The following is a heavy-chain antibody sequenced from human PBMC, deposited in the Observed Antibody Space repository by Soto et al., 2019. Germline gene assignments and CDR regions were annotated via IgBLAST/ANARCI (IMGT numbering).Heavy chain of an antibody. V-gene: IGHV3-23*01. Sequence: VGSLRLSCAASGFTFSSYAMSWVRQTPDKGLEWVSDISGSGGSTYYADSVKGRFTISRDNSKNTLYLQMNSLRAEDTAVYYCAKGLATQYYYYGMDVWGQVTTVTVAS. CDR1: GFTFSSYA. CDR2: ISGSGGST. D-gene: IGHD2-15*01. CDR3: AKGLATQYYYYGMDV. J-gene: IGHJ6*02.